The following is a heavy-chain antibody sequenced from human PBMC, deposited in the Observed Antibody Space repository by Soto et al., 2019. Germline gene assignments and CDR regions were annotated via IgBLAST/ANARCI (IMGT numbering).Heavy chain of an antibody. CDR3: AKDGGYSYGFPISY. CDR2: ISGSGGST. J-gene: IGHJ4*02. Sequence: GGSLRLSCAASGFTFSSYAMSWVRQAPGKGLEWVSAISGSGGSTYYADSVKGRFTISRDNSKNTLYLQMNSLRAEDTAVYYCAKDGGYSYGFPISYWGQGTLVTVSS. V-gene: IGHV3-23*01. CDR1: GFTFSSYA. D-gene: IGHD5-18*01.